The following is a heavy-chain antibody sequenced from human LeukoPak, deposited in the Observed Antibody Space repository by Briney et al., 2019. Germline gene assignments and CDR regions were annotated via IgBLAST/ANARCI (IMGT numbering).Heavy chain of an antibody. V-gene: IGHV3-73*01. Sequence: FSAAPGFTFSSVWMSWVRQASGKGLEWVGRIRSKANSYATAYAASVKGRFTISRDDSKNTAYLQMNSLKTEDTAVYYCTSSSSSYWGQGTLVTVSS. CDR2: IRSKANSYAT. CDR3: TSSSSSY. J-gene: IGHJ4*02. CDR1: GFTFSSVW. D-gene: IGHD6-6*01.